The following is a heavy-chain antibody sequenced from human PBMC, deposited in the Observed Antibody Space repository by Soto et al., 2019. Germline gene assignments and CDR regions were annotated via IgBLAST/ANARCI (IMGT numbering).Heavy chain of an antibody. Sequence: QVQLVQSGAEVKKPGASVKVSCKASGYTFTSYGISWVRQATGQGLEWMGWISAYNGNTNYAQKLQGRVTMTTDTSTSTAYMELRSLRSDDTAVYYCARDHKGDSSSSDFDYWGQGTLVTVSS. J-gene: IGHJ4*02. CDR1: GYTFTSYG. CDR2: ISAYNGNT. V-gene: IGHV1-18*04. D-gene: IGHD6-6*01. CDR3: ARDHKGDSSSSDFDY.